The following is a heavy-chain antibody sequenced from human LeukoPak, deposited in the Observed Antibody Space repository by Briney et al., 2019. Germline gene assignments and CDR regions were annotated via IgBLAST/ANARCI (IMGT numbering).Heavy chain of an antibody. CDR3: AKATYYYDSSGLGDAFDI. D-gene: IGHD3-22*01. Sequence: PGGSLRLSCAASGFTFSSYGMHWVRQAPGKGLEWVAVISYDGSNKYYADSVKGRFTISRDNSKNTLYLQMNSLRVEDTAVYYCAKATYYYDSSGLGDAFDIWGQGTMVTVSS. CDR2: ISYDGSNK. CDR1: GFTFSSYG. V-gene: IGHV3-30*18. J-gene: IGHJ3*02.